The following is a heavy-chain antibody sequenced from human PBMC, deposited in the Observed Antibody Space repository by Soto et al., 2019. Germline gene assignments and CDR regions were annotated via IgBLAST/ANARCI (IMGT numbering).Heavy chain of an antibody. J-gene: IGHJ6*01. CDR2: ISHDGNNK. CDR1: GFAFSSYG. Sequence: GGSLRLSCAASGFAFSSYGMHWVRQAPGKGLEWVAVISHDGNNKYYADSVKGRFTISRDNSKNTLFLQMSSLGGEDTAVFYFAKGLEARVVYYGMNDWGHGSMVSVS. D-gene: IGHD2-15*01. V-gene: IGHV3-30*18. CDR3: AKGLEARVVYYGMND.